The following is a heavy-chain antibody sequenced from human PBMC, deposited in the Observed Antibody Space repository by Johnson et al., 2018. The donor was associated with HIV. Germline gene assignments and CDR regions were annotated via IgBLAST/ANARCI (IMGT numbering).Heavy chain of an antibody. V-gene: IGHV3-66*01. CDR1: GFTVSSNY. CDR3: ARVGASRFDAFHV. J-gene: IGHJ3*01. D-gene: IGHD3-16*01. CDR2: VYSGGNT. Sequence: EVQLVESGGGLVQPGGSLRLSCAASGFTVSSNYMSWVRQAPGKGLEWVSIVYSGGNTYYTDSVKGRFTISRDNSKHTLYLQMNSLRAEDTAVYYCARVGASRFDAFHVWGQGTMVTVSS.